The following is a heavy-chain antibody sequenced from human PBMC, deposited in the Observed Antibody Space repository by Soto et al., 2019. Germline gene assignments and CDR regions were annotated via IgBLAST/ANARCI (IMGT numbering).Heavy chain of an antibody. Sequence: QVQLVESGGGVVQPGRSLRLSCAASGFTFSSYGIHWVRQAPGKGLEWVAFISYDGSNKYYTDSVKGRFTISRDNSKNTLYLQMNGLRGEDTAVYYCAKPRNVLRFLESSSGMEVWGQGTTVNVSS. J-gene: IGHJ6*02. CDR2: ISYDGSNK. D-gene: IGHD3-3*01. CDR3: AKPRNVLRFLESSSGMEV. V-gene: IGHV3-30*18. CDR1: GFTFSSYG.